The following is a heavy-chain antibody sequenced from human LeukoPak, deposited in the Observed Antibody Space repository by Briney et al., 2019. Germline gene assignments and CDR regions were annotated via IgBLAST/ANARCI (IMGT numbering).Heavy chain of an antibody. CDR2: IDPSDSYT. V-gene: IGHV5-10-1*01. CDR1: GYSFTSYW. D-gene: IGHD2-8*01. J-gene: IGHJ4*02. CDR3: ARRTYCTNGVCRDY. Sequence: GESLKISCKGSGYSFTSYWISWVRQMPGKGLEWMGRIDPSDSYTNYSPSFQGHVTISADKSISTAYLQWSSLKASDTAVYYCARRTYCTNGVCRDYWGQGTLVTVFS.